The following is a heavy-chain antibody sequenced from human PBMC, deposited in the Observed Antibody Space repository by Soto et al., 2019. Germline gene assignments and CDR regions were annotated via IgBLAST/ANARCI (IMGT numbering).Heavy chain of an antibody. CDR2: RRAYNGNT. Sequence: QVQLVQSGAEEKKPGASVQVSCKASGYTFTSYGSSWVRQAPGQGLECMGWRRAYNGNTNYAQKLEGRVTMTTDTSTSTAYMELRSLRSDDTAVYYCARDFRYCSGGSCYPKGEPTHNWFDPWGQGTLVTVSS. CDR1: GYTFTSYG. CDR3: ARDFRYCSGGSCYPKGEPTHNWFDP. V-gene: IGHV1-18*01. J-gene: IGHJ5*02. D-gene: IGHD2-15*01.